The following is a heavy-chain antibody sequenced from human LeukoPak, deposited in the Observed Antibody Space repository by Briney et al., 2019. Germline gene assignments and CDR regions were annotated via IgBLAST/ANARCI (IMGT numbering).Heavy chain of an antibody. CDR3: ARGGLTMIVGEGPFDY. CDR2: IYYSGST. CDR1: GVSISSYY. V-gene: IGHV4-59*01. D-gene: IGHD3-22*01. J-gene: IGHJ4*02. Sequence: PSETLSLTCTVSGVSISSYYWSWIRQPPGKGLEWIGYIYYSGSTNYNPSLKSRVTISVDTSKNQFSLKLSSVTAADTAVYYCARGGLTMIVGEGPFDYWGQGTLVTVSS.